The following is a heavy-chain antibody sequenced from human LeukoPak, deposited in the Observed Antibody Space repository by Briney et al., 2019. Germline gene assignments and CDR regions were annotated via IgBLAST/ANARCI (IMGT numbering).Heavy chain of an antibody. CDR2: IYTSGSI. CDR3: ARDQLLWAFDS. J-gene: IGHJ4*02. Sequence: NPSETLSLTCTVSGGSISSGSYYWNWIRQPAGKGLEWIGRIYTSGSINYNPSLKSRVTISVDTSKNQFSLKLSSVTAADTAVYYCARDQLLWAFDSWGQGTLVTVSS. D-gene: IGHD2-2*01. V-gene: IGHV4-61*02. CDR1: GGSISSGSYY.